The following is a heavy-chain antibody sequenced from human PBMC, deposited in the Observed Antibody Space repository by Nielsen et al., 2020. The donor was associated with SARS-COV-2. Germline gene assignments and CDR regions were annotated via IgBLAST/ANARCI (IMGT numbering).Heavy chain of an antibody. CDR2: IKSKTDGGTT. Sequence: WIRQPPGKGLEWVGRIKSKTDGGTTDYAAPVKGRFTISRDDSKNTLYLQMNSLKTEDTAVYYCTTDLNYYDSSGYYDYWGQGTLVTVSS. D-gene: IGHD3-22*01. V-gene: IGHV3-15*01. CDR3: TTDLNYYDSSGYYDY. J-gene: IGHJ4*02.